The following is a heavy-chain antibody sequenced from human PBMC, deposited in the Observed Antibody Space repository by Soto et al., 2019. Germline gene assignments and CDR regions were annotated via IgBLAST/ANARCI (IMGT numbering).Heavy chain of an antibody. CDR3: ARARGVGTTDSFDI. Sequence: QSGGSLRLSCAASGFIFSSYNLNWVRQAAGKGLEWVSYINSSGNTIYYSDSVKGRFTFSRDNGKNSLFLQMNSLREEDTAVYYCARARGVGTTDSFDIWGQGTMVTVSS. CDR1: GFIFSSYN. J-gene: IGHJ3*02. D-gene: IGHD5-12*01. CDR2: INSSGNTI. V-gene: IGHV3-48*02.